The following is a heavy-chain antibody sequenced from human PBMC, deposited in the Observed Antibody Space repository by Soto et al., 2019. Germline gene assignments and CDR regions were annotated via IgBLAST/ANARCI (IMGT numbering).Heavy chain of an antibody. CDR1: GYTFTSSG. V-gene: IGHV1-18*01. J-gene: IGHJ3*02. D-gene: IGHD3-9*01. CDR2: ISAYNGNT. CDR3: ARDDGLRYFDWLPPDDAFDI. Sequence: GASVKVSCKASGYTFTSSGISWVGQAPGQRLEWLGWISAYNGNTNYAQKLQGRVTMTTDTSTSTAYMELRSLRSDDTAVYYCARDDGLRYFDWLPPDDAFDIWGQGTMVTVSS.